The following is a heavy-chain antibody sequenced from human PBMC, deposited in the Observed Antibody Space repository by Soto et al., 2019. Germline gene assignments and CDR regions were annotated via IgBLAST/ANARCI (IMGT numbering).Heavy chain of an antibody. CDR2: INPSGGST. CDR1: GYSFTSYF. Sequence: ASVKVSCKTSGYSFTSYFIHWVRQAPGQGLEWMGIINPSGGSTNYAQKLQGRVSMTRDRSTSTVHMELSSLRSDATAMYYCAREYGNYDSSGYYAYWGQGTLVTVSS. J-gene: IGHJ4*02. CDR3: AREYGNYDSSGYYAY. D-gene: IGHD3-22*01. V-gene: IGHV1-46*01.